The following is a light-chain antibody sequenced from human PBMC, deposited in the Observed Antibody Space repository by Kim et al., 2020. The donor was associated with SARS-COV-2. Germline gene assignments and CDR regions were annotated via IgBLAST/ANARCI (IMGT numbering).Light chain of an antibody. CDR3: QHYDNWPPWT. V-gene: IGKV3-15*01. CDR2: GAN. Sequence: PGERATLTCRASQSVSTNLAWYQQKPGQAPRLLIHGANTRATGVPARFSGSGSGTEFTLTISSLQTEDFAVYYCQHYDNWPPWTFGQGTKVDIK. J-gene: IGKJ1*01. CDR1: QSVSTN.